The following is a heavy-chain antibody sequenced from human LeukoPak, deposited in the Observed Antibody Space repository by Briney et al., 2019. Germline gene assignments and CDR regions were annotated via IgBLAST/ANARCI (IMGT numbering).Heavy chain of an antibody. D-gene: IGHD3-22*01. V-gene: IGHV3-30*03. J-gene: IGHJ5*02. Sequence: PGRSLRLSCAASGVTFSTYGLHWVRQAPGKGLEWVALISYDGRNKYYADSVKGRFTISSDNSKNTSYLQMNSLRSEDTAVYYCARGSVPYYDYGWFDPWGQGALVTVSS. CDR1: GVTFSTYG. CDR2: ISYDGRNK. CDR3: ARGSVPYYDYGWFDP.